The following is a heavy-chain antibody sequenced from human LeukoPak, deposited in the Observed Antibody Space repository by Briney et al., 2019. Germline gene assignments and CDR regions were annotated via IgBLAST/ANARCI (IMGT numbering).Heavy chain of an antibody. Sequence: PGGSLRLSCAASGFTFSGSSMNWVRQAPGKGLEWVSSISSGSSYIYYSDSVKGRFTISRDNAKNSLYLQMNSLRAEDTAVYYCARTRDCFSYYYGMDVWGQGTTVTVSS. CDR1: GFTFSGSS. CDR3: ARTRDCFSYYYGMDV. D-gene: IGHD5-24*01. CDR2: ISSGSSYI. J-gene: IGHJ6*02. V-gene: IGHV3-21*01.